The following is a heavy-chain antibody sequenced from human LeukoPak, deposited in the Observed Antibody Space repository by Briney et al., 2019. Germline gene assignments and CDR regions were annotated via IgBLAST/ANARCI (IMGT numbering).Heavy chain of an antibody. D-gene: IGHD3-16*01. CDR3: ARDREIKGYYYYGMDV. CDR2: MNPNSGNT. CDR1: GYTFTSYD. J-gene: IGHJ6*02. V-gene: IGHV1-8*01. Sequence: ASVKVSCKASGYTFTSYDINWVRQATGRGLEWMGWMNPNSGNTGYAQKFQGRVTMTRNTSISTAYMELSSLRSEDTAVYYCARDREIKGYYYYGMDVWGQGTTVTVSS.